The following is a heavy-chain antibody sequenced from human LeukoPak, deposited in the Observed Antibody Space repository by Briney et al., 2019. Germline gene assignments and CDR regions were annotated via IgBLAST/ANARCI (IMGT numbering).Heavy chain of an antibody. D-gene: IGHD4-11*01. V-gene: IGHV1-2*02. CDR2: INPNSGGT. CDR3: ARDRNGLQSWFDP. CDR1: GYTFTDYY. J-gene: IGHJ5*02. Sequence: ASVKVSCKASGYTFTDYYMHWVRQAPGQGLEWMGWINPNSGGTNYAQKFQGRVTMTRDTSISTAYMELSRLRSDDTAVYYCARDRNGLQSWFDPWGQGTLVTVSS.